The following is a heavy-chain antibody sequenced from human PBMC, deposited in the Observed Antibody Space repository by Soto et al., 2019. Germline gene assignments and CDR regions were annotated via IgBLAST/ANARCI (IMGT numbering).Heavy chain of an antibody. J-gene: IGHJ5*02. V-gene: IGHV1-8*01. CDR1: GYTFTSYD. D-gene: IGHD2-2*01. Sequence: ASVKVSCKASGYTFTSYDINWVRQASGQGLEWMGWMNPNNGNTGYAQKFQGRVTMTRDTSTSTAYMELRSLRSDDTAVYYCARGDIVVVPAEAPWGQGTLVTVTS. CDR3: ARGDIVVVPAEAP. CDR2: MNPNNGNT.